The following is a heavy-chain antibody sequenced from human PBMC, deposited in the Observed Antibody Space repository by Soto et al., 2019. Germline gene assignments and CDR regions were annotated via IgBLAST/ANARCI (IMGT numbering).Heavy chain of an antibody. J-gene: IGHJ4*01. Sequence: GGSLRLSCAVSGFTFSSYALHWVRQAPGKGLEWMAIISFDGNKKYYADSVKGRFTISRDNSKNTLYLRMNSLRADDTAVYYCARDPSDIVVVPGALIDYWGRGTLVTVSS. D-gene: IGHD2-2*01. CDR2: ISFDGNKK. CDR3: ARDPSDIVVVPGALIDY. CDR1: GFTFSSYA. V-gene: IGHV3-30*04.